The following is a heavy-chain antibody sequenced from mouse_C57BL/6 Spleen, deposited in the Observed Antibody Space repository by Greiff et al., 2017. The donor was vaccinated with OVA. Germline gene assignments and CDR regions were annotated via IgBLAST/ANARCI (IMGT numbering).Heavy chain of an antibody. D-gene: IGHD1-1*01. CDR3: ARKTTVVDY. J-gene: IGHJ2*01. V-gene: IGHV1-64*01. CDR2: IHPNCGST. CDR1: GYTFTSYW. Sequence: QVQLQQPGAELVKPGASVKLSCKASGYTFTSYWMHWVKQRPGQGLEWIGMIHPNCGSTNYNEKFKSKATLTVDKSASTAYMQLSSLTSEDSAVYYCARKTTVVDYWGQGTTLTVSS.